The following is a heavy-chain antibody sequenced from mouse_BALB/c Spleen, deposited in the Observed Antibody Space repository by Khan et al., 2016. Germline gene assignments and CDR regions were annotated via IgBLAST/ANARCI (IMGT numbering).Heavy chain of an antibody. CDR3: ARWSTDEGCWYDLDY. CDR1: GYTFTSYV. Sequence: EVQLQESGPELVKPGASVKMPCKASGYTFTSYVMHWAKQTPGQGLEWIGYINPSNDVTKYNEQFKDKATLTSDISSDTAYMELSSLTSEDSAVSFCARWSTDEGCWYDLDYWGQGTTLTVAS. CDR2: INPSNDVT. V-gene: IGHV1S136*01. J-gene: IGHJ2*01. D-gene: IGHD3-3*01.